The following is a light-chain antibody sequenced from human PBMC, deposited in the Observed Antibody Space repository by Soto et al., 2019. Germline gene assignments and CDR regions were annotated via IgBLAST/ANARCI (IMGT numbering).Light chain of an antibody. CDR1: SSNIGSYY. CDR2: RNN. CDR3: AAWDDSLSGVL. J-gene: IGLJ2*01. V-gene: IGLV1-47*01. Sequence: QSVLTQPPSASGTPGQRVTISCSGSSSNIGSYYVYWYQQLPGTAPKLLIHRNNQRPSGVPDRFSGSKSGTSASLAISGLRSEDEADYYCAAWDDSLSGVLFGGGTKLTVL.